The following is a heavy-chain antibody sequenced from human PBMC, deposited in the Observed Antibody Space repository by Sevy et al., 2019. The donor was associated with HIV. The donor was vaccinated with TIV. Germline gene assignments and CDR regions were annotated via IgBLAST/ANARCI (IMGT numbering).Heavy chain of an antibody. D-gene: IGHD5-12*01. V-gene: IGHV3-7*01. CDR3: ARVQASIVATIDYFDY. J-gene: IGHJ4*02. CDR2: IKQDGSEK. Sequence: GGSLKLSCAASGFTFSSYWMSWVRQAPGKGLEWVANIKQDGSEKYYVDSVKGLFTITRDNANNSLYLQMNSLRAEDTAGYYCARVQASIVATIDYFDYWGQGTLVTVSS. CDR1: GFTFSSYW.